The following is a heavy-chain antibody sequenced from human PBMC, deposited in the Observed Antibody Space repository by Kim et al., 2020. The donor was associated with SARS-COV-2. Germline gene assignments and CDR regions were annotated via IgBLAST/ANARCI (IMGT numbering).Heavy chain of an antibody. D-gene: IGHD3-22*01. J-gene: IGHJ3*02. CDR3: ARLPYYYDSSEAFDI. CDR1: GGSISSSSYY. CDR2: IYYSGST. V-gene: IGHV4-39*01. Sequence: SETLSLTCTVSGGSISSSSYYWGWIRQPPGKGLEWIGSIYYSGSTYYNPSLKSRVTISVDTSKNQFSLNLSSVTAADTAVYYCARLPYYYDSSEAFDIWGQGTMVTVSS.